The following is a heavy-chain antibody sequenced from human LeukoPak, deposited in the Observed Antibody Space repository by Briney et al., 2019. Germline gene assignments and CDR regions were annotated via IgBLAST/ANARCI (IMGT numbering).Heavy chain of an antibody. CDR2: IYYSGST. Sequence: SETLSLTCTVSGGSISDYYWNWIRQPPGKGLEWIGYIYYSGSTNYHPSLKSRVTISLDTSKNQFSLELSSVTAADAAVYYCARGLRGYRFGPFDYWGQGTLVTVSS. J-gene: IGHJ4*02. CDR1: GGSISDYY. V-gene: IGHV4-59*01. CDR3: ARGLRGYRFGPFDY. D-gene: IGHD5-18*01.